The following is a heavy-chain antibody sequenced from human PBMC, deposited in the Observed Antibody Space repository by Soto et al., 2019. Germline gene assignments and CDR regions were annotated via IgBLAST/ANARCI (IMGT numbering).Heavy chain of an antibody. CDR2: IYWDDSK. V-gene: IGHV2-5*02. Sequence: QITLKESGPTLVKPTQTLTLTCTFSGFSLTTDRVGVGWIRQPPGEALERLAVIYWDDSKTYRPSLESRLTITKDTSKNQVALTMTTMDSLDTATYYCAHAYGGRSLYWGQGTLVTVSS. J-gene: IGHJ4*02. D-gene: IGHD1-26*01. CDR1: GFSLTTDRVG. CDR3: AHAYGGRSLY.